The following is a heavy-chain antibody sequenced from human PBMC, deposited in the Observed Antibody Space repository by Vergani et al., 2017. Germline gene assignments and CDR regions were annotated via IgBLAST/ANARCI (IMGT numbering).Heavy chain of an antibody. CDR1: GGSISSYY. J-gene: IGHJ3*02. Sequence: QVQLQESGPGLVKPSETLSLTCTVSGGSISSYYWRWIRQPPGKGLEWIGYIYYSGSTNYNPSLKSRVTISVDTSKNQFSLKLSSVTAADTAVYYCARVKGILRYFDIWGQGTMVTVSS. V-gene: IGHV4-59*01. CDR2: IYYSGST. CDR3: ARVKGILRYFDI. D-gene: IGHD3-9*01.